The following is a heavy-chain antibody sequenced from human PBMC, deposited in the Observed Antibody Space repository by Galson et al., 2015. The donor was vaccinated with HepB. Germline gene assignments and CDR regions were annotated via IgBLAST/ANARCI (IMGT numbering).Heavy chain of an antibody. CDR3: ARGGRQQLPNFDY. CDR1: GFTFSNYS. J-gene: IGHJ4*02. D-gene: IGHD6-13*01. V-gene: IGHV3-21*01. Sequence: SLRLSCAASGFTFSNYSMNWVRQAPGKGLEWVSSISSSSSYIYYADSVKGRFTISRDNAKNSLYLQMNSLRAEDTAVYYCARGGRQQLPNFDYWGQGTLVTVSS. CDR2: ISSSSSYI.